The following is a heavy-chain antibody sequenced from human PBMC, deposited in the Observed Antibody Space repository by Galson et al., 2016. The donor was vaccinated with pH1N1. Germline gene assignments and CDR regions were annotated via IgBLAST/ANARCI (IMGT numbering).Heavy chain of an antibody. D-gene: IGHD3-22*01. J-gene: IGHJ4*02. CDR3: AREGYYDASGYPSIES. CDR2: IFGGGRKT. CDR1: GFTFSDYA. Sequence: SLRLSCAASGFTFSDYAMAWVRQSPKKGLEWVSGIFGGGRKTHYADSVRGRFTISRDKSKNMVYLEMSSLRAEDTAVYYCAREGYYDASGYPSIESWGQGTLVSVSS. V-gene: IGHV3-23*01.